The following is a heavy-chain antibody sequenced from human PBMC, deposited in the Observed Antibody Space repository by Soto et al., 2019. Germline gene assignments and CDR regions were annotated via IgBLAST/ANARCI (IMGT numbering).Heavy chain of an antibody. CDR2: IWYDGSNK. CDR1: GFTFSSYG. D-gene: IGHD4-17*01. Sequence: GGSLRLSCAASGFTFSSYGMHWVRQAPGKGLEWVAVIWYDGSNKYYADSVKGRFTISRDNSKNTLYLQMNSLRAEDTAVYYCARASQKIYGDYVFWQGPVDYWGQGTLVTVSS. CDR3: ARASQKIYGDYVFWQGPVDY. J-gene: IGHJ4*02. V-gene: IGHV3-33*01.